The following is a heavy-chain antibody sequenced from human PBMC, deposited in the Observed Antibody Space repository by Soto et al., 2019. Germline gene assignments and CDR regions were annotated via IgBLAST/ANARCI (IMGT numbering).Heavy chain of an antibody. V-gene: IGHV1-3*01. CDR2: INAGHGNT. Sequence: GASVKVSCKASGYTFTSYGISWVRQAPGQRLEWMGWINAGHGNTKYSQKFQGRVTITRDTSASTAYMELSSLRSEDTAVYYCARVSGYYLPDYWGQGTLVTVSS. D-gene: IGHD5-12*01. CDR3: ARVSGYYLPDY. J-gene: IGHJ4*02. CDR1: GYTFTSYG.